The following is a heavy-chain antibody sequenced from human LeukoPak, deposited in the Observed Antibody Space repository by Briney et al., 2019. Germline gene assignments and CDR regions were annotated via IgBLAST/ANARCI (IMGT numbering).Heavy chain of an antibody. CDR2: ISGSGAKT. V-gene: IGHV3-23*01. D-gene: IGHD3-22*01. Sequence: GGSLRLSCAASGFTFSSYAMTWVRQAPGKGLEWVSAISGSGAKTYYADSVKGRFTISRDNSKNTLYLQMNSLRAEDTAVYYCTKERTSSGYYDEGGEGALVTVPS. CDR1: GFTFSSYA. J-gene: IGHJ4*02. CDR3: TKERTSSGYYDE.